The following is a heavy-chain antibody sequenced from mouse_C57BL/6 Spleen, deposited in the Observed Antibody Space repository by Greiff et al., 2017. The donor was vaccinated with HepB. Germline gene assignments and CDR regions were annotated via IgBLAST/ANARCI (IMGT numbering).Heavy chain of an antibody. J-gene: IGHJ4*01. CDR2: IYPGDGDT. CDR1: GYAFSSYW. V-gene: IGHV1-80*01. CDR3: ARSRYYDDAGYYAMDY. D-gene: IGHD2-4*01. Sequence: VQLQQSGAELVKPGASVKISCKASGYAFSSYWMNWVKQRPGKGLEWIGQIYPGDGDTNYNGKFKGKATLTADKSSSTAYMQLSSLTSEDSAVYFCARSRYYDDAGYYAMDYWGQGTSVTVSS.